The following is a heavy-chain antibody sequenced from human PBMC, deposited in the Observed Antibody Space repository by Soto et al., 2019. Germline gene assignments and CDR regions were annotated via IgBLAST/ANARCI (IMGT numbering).Heavy chain of an antibody. CDR2: IIPIFGTA. D-gene: IGHD2-21*02. V-gene: IGHV1-69*13. J-gene: IGHJ5*02. Sequence: ASVKVSCKASGGTFSSYGISWVRQAPGQGLEWMGGIIPIFGTANYAQKFQGRVTITADESTSTAYMELSSLRSEDTAVYYCARGVCGGDCYYQDTNWFDPWG. CDR3: ARGVCGGDCYYQDTNWFDP. CDR1: GGTFSSYG.